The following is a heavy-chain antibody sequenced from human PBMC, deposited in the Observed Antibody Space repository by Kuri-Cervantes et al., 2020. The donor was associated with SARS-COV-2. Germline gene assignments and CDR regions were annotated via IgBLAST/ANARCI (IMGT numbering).Heavy chain of an antibody. V-gene: IGHV1-2*02. CDR3: ARDGQPIHPCNSGVCYYYYYYMDV. D-gene: IGHD2/OR15-2a*01. CDR1: GYTFTGYY. CDR2: INPKSGGT. J-gene: IGHJ6*03. Sequence: SVNVSCKASGYTFTGYYIHWVRQAPGQGLEWLGWINPKSGGTNHAQEFQGRITMTRDTSISTVYMELTRLRSDDTAVYYCARDGQPIHPCNSGVCYYYYYYMDVWGKGTTVTVSS.